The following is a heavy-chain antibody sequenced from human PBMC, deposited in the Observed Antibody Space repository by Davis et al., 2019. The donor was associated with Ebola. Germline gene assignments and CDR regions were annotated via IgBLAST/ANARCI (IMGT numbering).Heavy chain of an antibody. CDR2: TYYSGST. CDR1: GGSISSGGYY. D-gene: IGHD6-6*01. V-gene: IGHV4-31*03. CDR3: AGGRLYTSSSGGLFDH. J-gene: IGHJ4*02. Sequence: PSETLSLTCTVSGGSISSGGYYWSWIRQYPGKGLEWIGYTYYSGSTYYNPSLKSRVTISVDKSKNHFSLKMTSVTAADTAVYYCAGGRLYTSSSGGLFDHWGQGTLVTVSS.